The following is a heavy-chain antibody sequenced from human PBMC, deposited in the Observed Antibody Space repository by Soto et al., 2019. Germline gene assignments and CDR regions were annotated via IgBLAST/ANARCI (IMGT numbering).Heavy chain of an antibody. CDR1: GGSISSGDYY. CDR2: IYYSGST. D-gene: IGHD3-3*01. J-gene: IGHJ5*02. V-gene: IGHV4-30-4*01. Sequence: PSETLSLTCTVSGGSISSGDYYWSWIRQPPGKGLEWIGYIYYSGSTYYNPSLKSRVTISVDTSKNQFSLKLSSVTAADTAVYYCARVRHDFWSGYYQNWFDPWGKGTLVTVSS. CDR3: ARVRHDFWSGYYQNWFDP.